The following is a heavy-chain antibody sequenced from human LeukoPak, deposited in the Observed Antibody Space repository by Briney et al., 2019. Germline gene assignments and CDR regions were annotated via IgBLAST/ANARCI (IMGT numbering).Heavy chain of an antibody. Sequence: PGGSLRLSCAASGFTFSSYAMSWVRQAPGKGLEWVSAISGSGGSTYYADSVKGRFTISRDNSKNTLYLQMNSLRAEDTALYYCAKGPNFGSSGYHFDYWGQGTLVTVSS. CDR1: GFTFSSYA. CDR2: ISGSGGST. J-gene: IGHJ4*02. D-gene: IGHD3-22*01. CDR3: AKGPNFGSSGYHFDY. V-gene: IGHV3-23*01.